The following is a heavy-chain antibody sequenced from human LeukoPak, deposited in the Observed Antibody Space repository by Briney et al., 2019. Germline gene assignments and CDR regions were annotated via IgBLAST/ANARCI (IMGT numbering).Heavy chain of an antibody. CDR2: ISSISSYI. CDR3: VAAFDY. J-gene: IGHJ4*02. CDR1: GLTFSSQI. V-gene: IGHV3-21*01. D-gene: IGHD6-13*01. Sequence: GGSLRLSCAASGLTFSSQIMNWVRQAPGKGLEWVSSISSISSYIYYADSVTGRFTISRDNAKNSLYLQMNSLRAEDTAVYYCVAAFDYWGQGTLVTVSS.